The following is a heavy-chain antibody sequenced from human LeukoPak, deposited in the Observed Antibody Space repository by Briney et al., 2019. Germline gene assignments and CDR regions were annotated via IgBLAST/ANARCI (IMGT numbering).Heavy chain of an antibody. V-gene: IGHV4-34*01. CDR2: INHSGST. CDR3: ARGGTPKKLDY. CDR1: GGSFSGYY. J-gene: IGHJ4*02. Sequence: SETLSLTCAVYGGSFSGYYWSWIRQPPGKGLEWIGEINHSGSTNYNPSLKSRVTISVDTSKNQFSLKLSSVTAAHTAVYYCARGGTPKKLDYWGQGTLVTVSS. D-gene: IGHD1-1*01.